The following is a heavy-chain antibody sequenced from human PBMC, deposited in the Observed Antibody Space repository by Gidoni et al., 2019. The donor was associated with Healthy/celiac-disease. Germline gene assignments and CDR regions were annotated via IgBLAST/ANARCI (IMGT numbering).Heavy chain of an antibody. Sequence: EVQLVASGGGLVQPGGSLRLSCAASGFPFSSYWMGWVRQDPGKGLEGVANIKQDGSEKYYVDSVKGRFTISRDNAKNSLYLQMNSLRAEDTAVYYCARDAVDDGSGSYFYYYYYGMDVWGQGTTVTVSS. CDR2: IKQDGSEK. CDR1: GFPFSSYW. V-gene: IGHV3-7*01. D-gene: IGHD3-10*01. J-gene: IGHJ6*02. CDR3: ARDAVDDGSGSYFYYYYYGMDV.